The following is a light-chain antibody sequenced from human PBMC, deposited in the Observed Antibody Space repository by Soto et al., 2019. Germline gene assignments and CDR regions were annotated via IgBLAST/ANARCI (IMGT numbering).Light chain of an antibody. V-gene: IGKV1-5*03. CDR1: QTISSW. Sequence: DIQMTQSPSTLSGSVGDRVTITCRASQTISSWLAWYQQKPGKAPKLLIYKASTLKSGVPSRFSGSGSGTEFTLTISSLQSEDFAVYYCQQYDNWPITFGQGTRLEIK. J-gene: IGKJ5*01. CDR3: QQYDNWPIT. CDR2: KAS.